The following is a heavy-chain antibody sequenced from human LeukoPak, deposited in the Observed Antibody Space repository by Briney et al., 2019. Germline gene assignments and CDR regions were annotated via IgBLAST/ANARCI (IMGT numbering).Heavy chain of an antibody. V-gene: IGHV1-2*02. CDR1: GYTFTGYA. J-gene: IGHJ4*02. D-gene: IGHD2-21*02. CDR3: AKKVRDPSNPLDF. Sequence: GASVKASCKASGYTFTGYALHWVRQAPGQGLEWMGWINPEKRDTGYAHKFQGRVTMTSDTSISTAYVELSSLTSDDTAVYYCAKKVRDPSNPLDFWGQRTLVTVSS. CDR2: INPEKRDT.